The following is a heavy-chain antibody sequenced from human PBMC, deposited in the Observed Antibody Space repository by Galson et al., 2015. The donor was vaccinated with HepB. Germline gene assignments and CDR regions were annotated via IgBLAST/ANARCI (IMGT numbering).Heavy chain of an antibody. D-gene: IGHD5-18*01. CDR3: AKLRTRYTLDV. Sequence: SVKVSCKASGYTFTDFGMSWVRQSPGQGPEWMGWISVYNGDRHYAPKFRGRVTMDTDTSTATASMELSGLNSDDTAIYYCAKLRTRYTLDVWGQGTAVTVSS. V-gene: IGHV1-18*01. CDR2: ISVYNGDR. J-gene: IGHJ6*02. CDR1: GYTFTDFG.